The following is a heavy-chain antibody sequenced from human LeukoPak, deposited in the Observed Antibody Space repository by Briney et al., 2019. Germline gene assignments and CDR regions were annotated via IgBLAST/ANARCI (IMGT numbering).Heavy chain of an antibody. CDR1: GFTFSSYS. D-gene: IGHD6-13*01. Sequence: GGSLRLSCAASGFTFSSYSMNWVRQAPGKWLEWVSSISSSSSYIYYADSVKGRFTISRDNAKNSLYLQMNSLRAEDTAVYYCARDRALVIAAAGEFDYWGQGTLVTVSS. V-gene: IGHV3-21*01. J-gene: IGHJ4*02. CDR2: ISSSSSYI. CDR3: ARDRALVIAAAGEFDY.